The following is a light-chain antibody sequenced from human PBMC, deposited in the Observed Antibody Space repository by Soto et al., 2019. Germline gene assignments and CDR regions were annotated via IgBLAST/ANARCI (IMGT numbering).Light chain of an antibody. CDR1: SSNIGAGYD. Sequence: QSVLTQPPSVSGAPGQRVTLSCTGSSSNIGAGYDVHWYQQLPGTAPKLLIYGNSNRPSGVPDRFSGSKSGTSASLAITGLQAEDEADYYCQSHVSSLTPYDFGTGTKDTVL. CDR2: GNS. V-gene: IGLV1-40*01. CDR3: QSHVSSLTPYD. J-gene: IGLJ1*01.